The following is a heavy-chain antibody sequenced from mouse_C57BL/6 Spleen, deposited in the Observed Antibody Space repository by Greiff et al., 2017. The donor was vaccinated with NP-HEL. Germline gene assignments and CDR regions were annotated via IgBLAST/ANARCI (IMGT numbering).Heavy chain of an antibody. CDR3: ARGGDYDDCYFDV. CDR2: IYPSDSET. CDR1: GYTFTSYW. J-gene: IGHJ1*03. Sequence: QVHVKQPGAELVRPGSSVKLSCKASGYTFTSYWMDWVQQRPGQGLEWIGNIYPSDSETNYNQKVKDKGTLTVDKSSSTAYMQLSSLTSEDSAVYYCARGGDYDDCYFDVWGTGTTVTVSS. D-gene: IGHD2-4*01. V-gene: IGHV1-61*01.